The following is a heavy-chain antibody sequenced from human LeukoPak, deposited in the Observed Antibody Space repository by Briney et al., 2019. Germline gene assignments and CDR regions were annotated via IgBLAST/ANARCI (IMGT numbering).Heavy chain of an antibody. CDR3: ARHLYGSGSYHFDY. Sequence: GESLKISCKGSGYNFATYWIGWVRQMPGKGLEWMGIIYPGDSDTRYSPSFQGQATISADKSISTAYLQWSSLKASDTAMYYCARHLYGSGSYHFDYWGQGILVTVSS. V-gene: IGHV5-51*01. CDR2: IYPGDSDT. CDR1: GYNFATYW. J-gene: IGHJ4*02. D-gene: IGHD3-10*01.